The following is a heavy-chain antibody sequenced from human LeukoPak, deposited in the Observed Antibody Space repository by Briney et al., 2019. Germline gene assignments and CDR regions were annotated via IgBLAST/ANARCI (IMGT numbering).Heavy chain of an antibody. V-gene: IGHV4-34*01. CDR2: INHSGST. J-gene: IGHJ6*04. CDR1: GGSFSGYY. Sequence: SETPSLTCAVYGGSFSGYYWSWIRQPPGKGLEWIGEINHSGSTNYNPSLKSRVTISVDTSKNQFSLKLSSVTAADTAVYYCARQSPLDCSGGSCYPSPFRYHYGMDVWGKGTTVTVSS. CDR3: ARQSPLDCSGGSCYPSPFRYHYGMDV. D-gene: IGHD2-15*01.